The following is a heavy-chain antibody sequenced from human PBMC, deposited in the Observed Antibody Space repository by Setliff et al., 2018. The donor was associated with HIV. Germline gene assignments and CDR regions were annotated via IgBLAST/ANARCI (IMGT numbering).Heavy chain of an antibody. J-gene: IGHJ3*02. CDR2: IYPGDSDT. D-gene: IGHD3-22*01. Sequence: PGESLKISCKASEYSFSHFWIGWVRQMPGKGLEWMGFIYPGDSDTRYSPSFQGQVTISADKSISTAYLQWSSLKASDTAMYYCARRQDTSGYKLYYGDAFDIWGQGTMVTVSS. CDR3: ARRQDTSGYKLYYGDAFDI. CDR1: EYSFSHFW. V-gene: IGHV5-51*01.